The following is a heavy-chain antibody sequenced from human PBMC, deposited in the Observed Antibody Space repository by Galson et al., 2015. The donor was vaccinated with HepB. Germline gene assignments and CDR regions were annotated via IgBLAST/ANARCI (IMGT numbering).Heavy chain of an antibody. J-gene: IGHJ4*02. D-gene: IGHD4/OR15-4a*01. V-gene: IGHV3-72*01. CDR3: ARSEVTMVVTDFDS. CDR1: GFSFSDHY. CDR2: SRNKAKGYST. Sequence: SLRLSCAVSGFSFSDHYMDWVRQAPGKGLEWVGRSRNKAKGYSTAYAASVKGRFTVSRDDSKNSVFLQMNSLRSEDTAVYCCARSEVTMVVTDFDSWGQGTLVTVAS.